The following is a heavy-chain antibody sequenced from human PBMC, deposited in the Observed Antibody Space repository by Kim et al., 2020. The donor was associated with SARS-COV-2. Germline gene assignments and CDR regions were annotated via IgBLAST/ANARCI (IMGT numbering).Heavy chain of an antibody. CDR3: ARQGGYCSSTSCYRGVDI. CDR1: GYSFTSYW. V-gene: IGHV5-51*01. D-gene: IGHD2-2*02. CDR2: IYPGDSDT. J-gene: IGHJ3*02. Sequence: GESLQISCKGSGYSFTSYWIGWVRQMPGKGLEWMGIIYPGDSDTRYSPSFQGQVTISADKSISTAYLQWSSLKASDTAMYYCARQGGYCSSTSCYRGVDIWGQGTMVTVSS.